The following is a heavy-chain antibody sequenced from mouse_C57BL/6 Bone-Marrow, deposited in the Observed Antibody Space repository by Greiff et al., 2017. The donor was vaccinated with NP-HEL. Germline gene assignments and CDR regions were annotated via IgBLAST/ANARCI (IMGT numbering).Heavy chain of an antibody. V-gene: IGHV1-52*01. D-gene: IGHD2-3*01. J-gene: IGHJ3*01. Sequence: QVQLQQPGAELVRPGSSVKLSCKASGYTFTSYWMHWVKQRPIQGLEWIGNIDPSDSETHYNQKFKDKATLTVDKSSSTAYMQLSSLTSEDSAVYDCARENDDAHWWAYWGQGTLVTVSA. CDR2: IDPSDSET. CDR1: GYTFTSYW. CDR3: ARENDDAHWWAY.